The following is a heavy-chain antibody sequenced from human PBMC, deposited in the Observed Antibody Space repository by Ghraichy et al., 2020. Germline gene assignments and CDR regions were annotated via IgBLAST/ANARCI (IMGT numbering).Heavy chain of an antibody. D-gene: IGHD6-19*01. CDR1: GFTFSSYG. Sequence: GSLRLSCAASGFTFSSYGMHWVRQAPGKGLEWVAIISSDGSNKYYADSVKGRLTISRDNSKNTLYLQMNSLRAEDTAVYYCAREREYDSGWYDFAYWGQGTLVTVSS. CDR2: ISSDGSNK. J-gene: IGHJ4*02. V-gene: IGHV3-30*03. CDR3: AREREYDSGWYDFAY.